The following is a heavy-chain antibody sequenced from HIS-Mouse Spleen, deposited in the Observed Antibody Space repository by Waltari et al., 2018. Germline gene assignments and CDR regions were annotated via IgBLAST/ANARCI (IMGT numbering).Heavy chain of an antibody. CDR1: GFTFSSYA. Sequence: EVQLLESGGGLVQPGGSLRLSCAASGFTFSSYAMSWVRQAPGKGLEWVSAISGSGGSTYYADSVKGRFTISRDNSKNTLYLQMNSLRAEDTAVYYCAKLGSGTYYYDSSGYPADYWGQGTLVTVSS. CDR2: ISGSGGST. D-gene: IGHD3-22*01. CDR3: AKLGSGTYYYDSSGYPADY. V-gene: IGHV3-23*01. J-gene: IGHJ4*02.